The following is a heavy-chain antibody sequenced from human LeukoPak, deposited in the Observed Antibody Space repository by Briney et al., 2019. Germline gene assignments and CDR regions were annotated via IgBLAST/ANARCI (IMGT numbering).Heavy chain of an antibody. CDR3: AREKNDFWSGYRSTSTPFDP. D-gene: IGHD3-3*01. CDR1: GGSISSGSYY. J-gene: IGHJ5*02. V-gene: IGHV4-61*02. Sequence: SQTLSLTCTVSGGSISSGSYYWSRIRQPARKGLEWIGRIYTSGSTNYNPSLKSRVTISVDTSKNQFSLKLSSVTAADTAVYYCAREKNDFWSGYRSTSTPFDPWGQGTLVTVSS. CDR2: IYTSGST.